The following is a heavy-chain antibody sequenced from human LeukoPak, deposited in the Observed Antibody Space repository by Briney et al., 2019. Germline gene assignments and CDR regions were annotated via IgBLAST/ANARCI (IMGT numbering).Heavy chain of an antibody. D-gene: IGHD3-16*01. V-gene: IGHV4-4*07. Sequence: SETLSLTCTVSGGSISSYYWSWIRQPAGKGLEWIGCIYTSGSTNYNPSLKSRVTMSVDTSKNQFSLKLSSVTAADTAVYYSRGSIAYYYMDVWGKGTTVTISS. CDR1: GGSISSYY. CDR3: RGSIAYYYMDV. J-gene: IGHJ6*03. CDR2: IYTSGST.